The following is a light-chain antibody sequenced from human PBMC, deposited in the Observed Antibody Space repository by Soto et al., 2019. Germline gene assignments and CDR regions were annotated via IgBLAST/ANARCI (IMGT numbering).Light chain of an antibody. J-gene: IGKJ1*01. CDR2: GAS. CDR3: QQYNDWPQT. V-gene: IGKV3-15*01. Sequence: EIVMTQSPATLSVSPGERATLSCRASQSVSSNLAWYQQKPGQAPRLLIYGASTRATGIPARFSGSGSGTEFTLTISSLQSEDFAVYSCQQYNDWPQTFGQGTKVELK. CDR1: QSVSSN.